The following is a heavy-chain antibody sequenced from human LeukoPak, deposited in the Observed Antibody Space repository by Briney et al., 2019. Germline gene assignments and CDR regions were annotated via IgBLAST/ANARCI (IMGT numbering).Heavy chain of an antibody. CDR1: GGSFRGYY. CDR2: INQSGST. CDR3: ARGPGDIVVVVAATPFDY. Sequence: PSETLSLTCAVYGGSFRGYYWSWIRQPPGKGLEWIGEINQSGSTNYNPSLKSRVTISVDTSKNQFSLKLSSVTAADTAVYYCARGPGDIVVVVAATPFDYWGQGTLVTVSS. D-gene: IGHD2-15*01. J-gene: IGHJ4*02. V-gene: IGHV4-34*01.